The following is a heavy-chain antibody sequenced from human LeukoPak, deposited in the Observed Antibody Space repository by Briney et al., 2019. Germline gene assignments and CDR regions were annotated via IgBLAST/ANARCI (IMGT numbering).Heavy chain of an antibody. CDR2: IKQDVNEK. CDR1: GFTFSNYW. CDR3: ARSGPFDY. V-gene: IGHV3-7*04. Sequence: GGSLRLSCAASGFTFSNYWMTWVRQAPGKGLEWVANIKQDVNEKYYVDSVKGRFTISRDNAKNSPYLQMNSLRAEDTAVYYCARSGPFDYWGQGTLVTVSS. J-gene: IGHJ4*02.